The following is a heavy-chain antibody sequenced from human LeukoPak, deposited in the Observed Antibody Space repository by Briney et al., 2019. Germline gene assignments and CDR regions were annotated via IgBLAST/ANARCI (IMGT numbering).Heavy chain of an antibody. D-gene: IGHD3-22*01. J-gene: IGHJ4*02. Sequence: GGSLTLSCVASGFTVSSNYMSWVRQARGKGLEWVAGIYIGSSTYYADSVKGRFTISRDNSKNTLYLQMNSLRAEDTAVYYCAGNNPYYYDSSGYYGSHYWGQGTLVTVSS. CDR1: GFTVSSNY. V-gene: IGHV3-66*01. CDR3: AGNNPYYYDSSGYYGSHY. CDR2: IYIGSST.